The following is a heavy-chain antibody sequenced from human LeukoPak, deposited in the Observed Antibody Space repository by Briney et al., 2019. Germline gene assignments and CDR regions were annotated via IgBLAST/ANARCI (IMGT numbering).Heavy chain of an antibody. V-gene: IGHV4-30-2*01. J-gene: IGHJ4*02. CDR2: IYHNGST. D-gene: IGHD3-22*01. CDR1: GGSISSGGYS. CDR3: ARHSSGYYPDY. Sequence: SHTLSLTCAVSGGSISSGGYSGSWIRQPPGKGPEWIGYIYHNGSTRYNPSLQSRVTISVPRSKTTFSLKLSSVTAADTAVYYCARHSSGYYPDYWGEGALVTVS.